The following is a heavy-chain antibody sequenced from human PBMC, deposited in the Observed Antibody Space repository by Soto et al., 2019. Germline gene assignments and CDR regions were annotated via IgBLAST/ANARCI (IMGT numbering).Heavy chain of an antibody. Sequence: ASLKVSCKDSGYTFTSYGISWVRQAAGQGLEWMGWINPNSGGTNYSQKVHGMVTMTRDTSIITAYMELSRLRSDDTAVYYCARDMVRNEEQRMIYYYYSGRDVGGQGTTVTVSS. CDR2: INPNSGGT. V-gene: IGHV1-2*02. D-gene: IGHD6-25*01. CDR3: ARDMVRNEEQRMIYYYYSGRDV. J-gene: IGHJ6*02. CDR1: GYTFTSYG.